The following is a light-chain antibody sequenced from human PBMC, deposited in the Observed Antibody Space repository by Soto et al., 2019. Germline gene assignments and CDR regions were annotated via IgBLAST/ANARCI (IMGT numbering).Light chain of an antibody. CDR2: DIS. CDR1: QSVSSN. V-gene: IGKV3D-15*01. J-gene: IGKJ4*01. CDR3: QQYNSWPLT. Sequence: EIVLTQSPGTLSLSPGERATLSCRASQSVSSNLAWYQQKPGQPPRLLIYDISTRATGIPTRFSGSGSGTEFTLTISSLQSEDFAVYYCQQYNSWPLTFGGGTKVDI.